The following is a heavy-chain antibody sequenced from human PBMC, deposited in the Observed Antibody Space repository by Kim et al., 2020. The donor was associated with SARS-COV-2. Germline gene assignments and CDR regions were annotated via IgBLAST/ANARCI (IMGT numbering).Heavy chain of an antibody. J-gene: IGHJ6*02. Sequence: ASVKVSCKASGYTFTSYAMNWVRQAPGQGLEWMGWINTNTGNPTYAQSFTGRFVFSLDTSVSTAYPQISSLKAEDTAVYYCARDPSYSSGWDYYYYGMDVWGQGTTVTVSS. CDR2: INTNTGNP. CDR1: GYTFTSYA. CDR3: ARDPSYSSGWDYYYYGMDV. V-gene: IGHV7-4-1*02. D-gene: IGHD6-19*01.